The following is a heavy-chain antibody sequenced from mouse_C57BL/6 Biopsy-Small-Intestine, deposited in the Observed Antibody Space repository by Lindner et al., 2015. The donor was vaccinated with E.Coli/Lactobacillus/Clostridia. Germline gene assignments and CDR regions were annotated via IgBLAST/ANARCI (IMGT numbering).Heavy chain of an antibody. CDR1: GFTFSDYG. Sequence: VQLQESGGGLVKPGGSLKLSCAASGFTFSDYGMHWVRQAPEKGLEWVAYISSGSSTIYYADTVKGRFTISRDNAKNTLFLQMTSLRSEDTAMYYCANRGRDYYAMDYWGQGNLSHRLL. CDR3: ANRGRDYYAMDY. CDR2: ISSGSSTI. V-gene: IGHV5-17*01. D-gene: IGHD3-3*01. J-gene: IGHJ4*01.